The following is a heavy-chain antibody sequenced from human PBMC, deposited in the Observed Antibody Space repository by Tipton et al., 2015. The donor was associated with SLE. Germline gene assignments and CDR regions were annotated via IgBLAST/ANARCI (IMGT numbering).Heavy chain of an antibody. Sequence: TLSLTCTVSGGSISSYYWSWIRQPPGEGLEWLGTISYSGRTDYNPSLKSRVTISVDTSKNQFSLKLSSVTAADTAVYYCARGYSSSSGGYYYYYMDVWGKGTTVTVSS. D-gene: IGHD6-6*01. CDR1: GGSISSYY. J-gene: IGHJ6*03. V-gene: IGHV4-59*01. CDR2: ISYSGRT. CDR3: ARGYSSSSGGYYYYYMDV.